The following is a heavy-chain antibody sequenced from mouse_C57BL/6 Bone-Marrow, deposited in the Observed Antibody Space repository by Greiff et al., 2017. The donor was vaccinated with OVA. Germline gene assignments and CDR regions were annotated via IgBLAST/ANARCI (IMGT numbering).Heavy chain of an antibody. CDR2: IDPETGGT. CDR3: TRGYSNYYAMDY. CDR1: GYTFTDYE. V-gene: IGHV1-15*01. Sequence: VQLQESGAELVRPGASVTLSCKASGYTFTDYEMHWVKQTPVHGLEWNGAIDPETGGTAYNQKFKGKAILTADKSSSTAYMKLRSLTSEDSAVYYCTRGYSNYYAMDYWGQGTSVTVSS. J-gene: IGHJ4*01. D-gene: IGHD2-5*01.